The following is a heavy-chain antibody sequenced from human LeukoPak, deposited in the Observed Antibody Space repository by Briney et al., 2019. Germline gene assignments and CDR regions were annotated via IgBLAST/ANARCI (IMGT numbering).Heavy chain of an antibody. CDR1: GGSISSYY. D-gene: IGHD2-8*01. CDR2: VYFIGST. V-gene: IGHV4-59*01. CDR3: ARGNGLNYFDY. Sequence: SETLSLTCTVSGGSISSYYWSWIRQPPGQGLEWIGYVYFIGSTTYNPSLKSRVTISVDTSKNQFSLKLTSVTAADTAVYYCARGNGLNYFDYWGQGALVTVSS. J-gene: IGHJ4*02.